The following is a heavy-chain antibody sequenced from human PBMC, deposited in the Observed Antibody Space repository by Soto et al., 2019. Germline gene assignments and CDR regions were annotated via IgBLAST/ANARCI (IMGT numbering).Heavy chain of an antibody. CDR2: TYYRSKWYN. CDR1: GYSVSSNSAA. D-gene: IGHD2-2*01. V-gene: IGHV6-1*01. J-gene: IGHJ5*02. Sequence: PSQTLSLTCAISGYSVSSNSAAWNWIRQSPSRGLEWLGRTYYRSKWYNDYAVSVKSRITINPDTSKNQFSLQLNSVTPEDTAVYYCARDRIVVVPAAPGGWFDPWGQGTLVTVSS. CDR3: ARDRIVVVPAAPGGWFDP.